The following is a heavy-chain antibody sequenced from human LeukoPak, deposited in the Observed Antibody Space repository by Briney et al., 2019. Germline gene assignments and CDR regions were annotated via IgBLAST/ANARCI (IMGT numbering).Heavy chain of an antibody. CDR1: GYTFTSYY. J-gene: IGHJ3*02. CDR2: INPSGGST. D-gene: IGHD3-22*01. V-gene: IGHV1-46*01. Sequence: ASVKVSCNASGYTFTSYYMHWVRQAPGQWLEWMGIINPSGGSTSYAQKFQGRVTMTRDTSTSTVYMEVSSLRSEDTAVYYCAREAPITMTGYAFDIWGQGTMVTVSS. CDR3: AREAPITMTGYAFDI.